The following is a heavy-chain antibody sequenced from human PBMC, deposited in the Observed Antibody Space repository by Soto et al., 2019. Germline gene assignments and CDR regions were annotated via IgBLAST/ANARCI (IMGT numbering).Heavy chain of an antibody. CDR2: IYYSGST. CDR1: GGSISSYY. J-gene: IGHJ6*03. Sequence: SETLSLTCTVSGGSISSYYWSWIRQPPGKGLEWIGYIYYSGSTNYNPSLKSRVTISVDTSKNQFSLKLSSVTAADTAVYYCARLYSGYENYYYYYMDVWGKGTTVTVSS. CDR3: ARLYSGYENYYYYYMDV. D-gene: IGHD5-12*01. V-gene: IGHV4-59*08.